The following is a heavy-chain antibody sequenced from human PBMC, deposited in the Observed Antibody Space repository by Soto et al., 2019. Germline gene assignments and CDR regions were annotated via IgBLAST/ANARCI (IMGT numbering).Heavy chain of an antibody. CDR3: ARDEGAGYQPRMDV. CDR1: GFTFSSYA. D-gene: IGHD2-2*01. CDR2: ISYDGSNK. V-gene: IGHV3-30*04. Sequence: QVQLVESGGGVVQPGRSLRLSCAASGFTFSSYAMHWVRQAPGKGLEWVAGISYDGSNKYYADSVKGRFTISRDNSKNKLYLQMNSLRAEDTAVYYCARDEGAGYQPRMDVWGQGTPVTVSS. J-gene: IGHJ6*02.